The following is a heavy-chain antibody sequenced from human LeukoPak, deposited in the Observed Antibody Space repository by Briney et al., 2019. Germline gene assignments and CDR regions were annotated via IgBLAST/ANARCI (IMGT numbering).Heavy chain of an antibody. CDR2: IKQDGSEK. J-gene: IGHJ4*02. Sequence: AGGSLRLSCAPSVFSSSNYWIYCVPQAPGKRLECVANIKQDGSEKYYVDSVRGRFTISRDNAKNSLYMQMNSLRAEDTALYYCAKDRYSSSRSSHFDYWGQGTLVTVSS. D-gene: IGHD6-13*01. V-gene: IGHV3-7*03. CDR3: AKDRYSSSRSSHFDY. CDR1: VFSSSNYW.